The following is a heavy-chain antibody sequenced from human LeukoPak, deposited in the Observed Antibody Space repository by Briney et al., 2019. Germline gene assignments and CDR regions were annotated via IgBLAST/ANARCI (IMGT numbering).Heavy chain of an antibody. Sequence: SETXSLTCXXSGGSISSSYWSWIRQPPGKGLGWSGYIYYSGRTNYNPSLKGRGTISVDTSKNQFSLKLSSVTAADTAAYYCARHQSGSYFDWFDPWGQGTLVTVSS. CDR1: GGSISSSY. D-gene: IGHD1-26*01. V-gene: IGHV4-59*08. CDR2: IYYSGRT. J-gene: IGHJ5*02. CDR3: ARHQSGSYFDWFDP.